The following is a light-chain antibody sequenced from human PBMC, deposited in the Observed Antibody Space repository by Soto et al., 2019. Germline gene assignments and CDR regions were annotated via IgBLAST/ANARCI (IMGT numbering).Light chain of an antibody. Sequence: DIQVTQSPPTLSAHVGDRVTITCLASQSIVSWLAWYQQKPGKAPKLLIYDASTLASGVPSRFSGSGSGTEFTITISSLQPDDFATYYCQQHNNYSGTFGQGTKVEIK. CDR3: QQHNNYSGT. V-gene: IGKV1-5*01. CDR1: QSIVSW. J-gene: IGKJ1*01. CDR2: DAS.